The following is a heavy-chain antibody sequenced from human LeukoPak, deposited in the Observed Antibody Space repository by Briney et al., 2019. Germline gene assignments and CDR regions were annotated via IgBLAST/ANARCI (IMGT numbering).Heavy chain of an antibody. D-gene: IGHD2/OR15-2a*01. CDR2: TYYRSKWYN. CDR3: TRARDAFTRKSVFDI. CDR1: GDSVSSNSAA. V-gene: IGHV6-1*01. Sequence: SQTLSLTCAISGDSVSSNSAAWTWIRQSPSRGLEWLGRTYYRSKWYNDYAVSVKSRITINPDTSKNQFSLQLNSVTPEDTAVYYCTRARDAFTRKSVFDIWGQGTMVTVSS. J-gene: IGHJ3*02.